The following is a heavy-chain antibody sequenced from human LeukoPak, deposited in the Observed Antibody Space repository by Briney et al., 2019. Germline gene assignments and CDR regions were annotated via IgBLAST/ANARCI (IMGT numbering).Heavy chain of an antibody. CDR2: ISSSGSTI. Sequence: PGGSLRLSCAASGFTFSSYEMNWVRQAPGKGLEWVSYISSSGSTIYYADSVKGRSTISRDNAKNSLYLQMNSLRAEDTAVYYCATIAAAGEGAFDIWGQGTMVTVSS. CDR1: GFTFSSYE. J-gene: IGHJ3*02. D-gene: IGHD6-13*01. CDR3: ATIAAAGEGAFDI. V-gene: IGHV3-48*03.